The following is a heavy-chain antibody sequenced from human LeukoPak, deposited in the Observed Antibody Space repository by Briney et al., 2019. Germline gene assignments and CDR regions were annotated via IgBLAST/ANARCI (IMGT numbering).Heavy chain of an antibody. CDR2: ISGDSNNI. V-gene: IGHV3-21*05. D-gene: IGHD3-9*01. CDR3: ARDEVLTGPYAFDY. J-gene: IGHJ4*02. CDR1: GFTFSPYS. Sequence: GGSLRLSCAASGFTFSPYSMNWVRQGPGKGLEWIAYISGDSNNIYYADSVKGRFTISRDNAKNSLYLQMNSLRAEDTAVYYCARDEVLTGPYAFDYWGQGTLVTVSS.